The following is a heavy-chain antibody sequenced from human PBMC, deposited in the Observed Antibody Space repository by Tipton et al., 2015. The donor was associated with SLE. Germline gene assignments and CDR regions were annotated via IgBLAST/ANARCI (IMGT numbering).Heavy chain of an antibody. Sequence: TLSLTCAVYGGSFSGYYWSWIRQPPGKGLEWIGEINHSGSTNYNPSLRSRVTISVDTSKNQFSLKLRSVTAADTAVYYCARALYYHDSSGYLTGDAFDIWGQGTMVTVSS. CDR3: ARALYYHDSSGYLTGDAFDI. V-gene: IGHV4-34*01. D-gene: IGHD3-22*01. CDR1: GGSFSGYY. J-gene: IGHJ3*02. CDR2: INHSGST.